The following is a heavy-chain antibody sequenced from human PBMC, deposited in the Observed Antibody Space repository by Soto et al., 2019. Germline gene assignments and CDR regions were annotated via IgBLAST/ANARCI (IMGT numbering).Heavy chain of an antibody. V-gene: IGHV3-9*01. J-gene: IGHJ3*02. CDR1: GFTFDDYA. Sequence: SLRLSCAASGFTFDDYAMHWVRQAPGKGLEWVSGISWNSGSIGYADSVKGRFTISRDNAKNSLYLQMNSLRAEDTALYYCAKGTRGHTDDAFDIWGQGTMVTVSS. D-gene: IGHD4-17*01. CDR3: AKGTRGHTDDAFDI. CDR2: ISWNSGSI.